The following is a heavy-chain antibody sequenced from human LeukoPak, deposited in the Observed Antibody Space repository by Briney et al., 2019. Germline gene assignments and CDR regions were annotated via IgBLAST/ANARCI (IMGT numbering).Heavy chain of an antibody. J-gene: IGHJ5*02. Sequence: GESLQISCKGSGYNFTSYWIGWVRQMPGKGLEWMGIIYPCDSDTRYSPSFQGQVTISADKSISTAYLQWSSLKASDTAMYYCARQYSPYCSSTSCSAGSLNWFDPWGQGTLVTVSS. CDR2: IYPCDSDT. CDR1: GYNFTSYW. D-gene: IGHD2-2*01. V-gene: IGHV5-51*01. CDR3: ARQYSPYCSSTSCSAGSLNWFDP.